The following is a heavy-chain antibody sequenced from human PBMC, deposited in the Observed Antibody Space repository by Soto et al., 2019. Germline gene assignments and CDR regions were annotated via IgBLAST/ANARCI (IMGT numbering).Heavy chain of an antibody. CDR3: AKDPATIAVAGTFDY. V-gene: IGHV3-23*01. Sequence: EVQLLESGGGLVQPGGSLRLSCAASGFTFSTYGMSWVRQAPGKGLEWVSIISGSGGSTYYADTVKGRFTISRDNSKNTLYLQMNSLIAEDTAVYYCAKDPATIAVAGTFDYWGQGTLVIVSS. CDR1: GFTFSTYG. J-gene: IGHJ4*02. D-gene: IGHD6-19*01. CDR2: ISGSGGST.